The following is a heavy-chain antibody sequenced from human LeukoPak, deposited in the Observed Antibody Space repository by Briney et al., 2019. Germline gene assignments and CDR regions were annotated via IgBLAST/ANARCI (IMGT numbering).Heavy chain of an antibody. D-gene: IGHD2-15*01. CDR2: INPSGGST. CDR3: ARDLCSGGSCYSSHAFDI. Sequence: ASVKVSCKASGYTFTSYYMHWVRQAPGQGLEWMGIINPSGGSTSYAQKFQGRVTMTRDMSTSTVYMELSSLRSEDTAVYYCARDLCSGGSCYSSHAFDIWGQGTMVTVSS. CDR1: GYTFTSYY. J-gene: IGHJ3*02. V-gene: IGHV1-46*01.